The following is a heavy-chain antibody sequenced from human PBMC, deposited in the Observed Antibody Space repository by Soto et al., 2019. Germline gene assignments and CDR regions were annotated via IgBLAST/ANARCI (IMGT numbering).Heavy chain of an antibody. J-gene: IGHJ6*02. Sequence: TGGSLRLSCAASGFTFSSYAMSWVRQAPGKGLEWVSAISGSGGSTYYADSVKGRFTISRDNSKNTLYLQMNSLRAEDTAVYYCAKDGYCSSTSCYDSGMDVWGQGTTVTVSS. CDR2: ISGSGGST. V-gene: IGHV3-23*01. CDR3: AKDGYCSSTSCYDSGMDV. D-gene: IGHD2-2*03. CDR1: GFTFSSYA.